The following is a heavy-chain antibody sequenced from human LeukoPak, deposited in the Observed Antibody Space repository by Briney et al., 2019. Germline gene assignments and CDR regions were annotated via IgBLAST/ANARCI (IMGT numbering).Heavy chain of an antibody. J-gene: IGHJ4*02. CDR2: INHSGST. D-gene: IGHD6-6*01. V-gene: IGHV4-34*01. CDR1: GGSFSGYY. CDR3: ARHAIAARPFDY. Sequence: SETLSLTCAVYGGSFSGYYRSWIRQPPGKGLEWTGEINHSGSTNYNPSLKSRVTISVDTSKNQFSLKLSSVTAADTAVYYCARHAIAARPFDYWGQGTLVTVSS.